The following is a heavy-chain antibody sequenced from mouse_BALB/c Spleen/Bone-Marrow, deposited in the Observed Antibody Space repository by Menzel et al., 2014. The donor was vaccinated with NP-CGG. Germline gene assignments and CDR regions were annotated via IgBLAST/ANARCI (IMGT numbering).Heavy chain of an antibody. CDR2: IWAGGST. V-gene: IGHV2-9*02. J-gene: IGHJ4*01. Sequence: VMLVESGPGLVAPSQSLSIPCTVSGFSLTSYGVHWVRQPPGKGLEWLGVIWAGGSTNYNSALMSRLSISKDNSKSQVFLKMNSLQTDDTAMYYCARGYYYGSTYYYAMDYWGQGTSVTVPS. D-gene: IGHD1-1*01. CDR3: ARGYYYGSTYYYAMDY. CDR1: GFSLTSYG.